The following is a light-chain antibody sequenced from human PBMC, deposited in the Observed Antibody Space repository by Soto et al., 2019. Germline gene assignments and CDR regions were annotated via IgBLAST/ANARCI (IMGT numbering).Light chain of an antibody. V-gene: IGLV1-47*01. J-gene: IGLJ2*01. CDR2: RNN. CDR3: SAWDDSLSGLV. Sequence: QSVLTQPPSASGTPGQRATISCSGSKSNIGTNYVYWYQQLPGTAPKLLIYRNNQRPSGVPGRFSGSKSGTSASLAIIGLRSEDEVDYYCSAWDDSLSGLVFGGGTKVTVL. CDR1: KSNIGTNY.